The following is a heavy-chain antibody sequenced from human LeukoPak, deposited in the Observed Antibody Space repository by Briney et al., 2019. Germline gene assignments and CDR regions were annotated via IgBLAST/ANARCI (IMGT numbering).Heavy chain of an antibody. V-gene: IGHV3-23*01. J-gene: IGHJ3*02. D-gene: IGHD3-10*01. CDR2: ISGSGGST. Sequence: GGSLRLSCAASGFTFSSYAMSWVRQAPGKGLEWVSAISGSGGSTYYADSVKGRFTISRDNSKNTLYLQMNSLRAEDTAVYYCAKDMKPYYYGSGRGAFDIWGQGTTVTVSS. CDR1: GFTFSSYA. CDR3: AKDMKPYYYGSGRGAFDI.